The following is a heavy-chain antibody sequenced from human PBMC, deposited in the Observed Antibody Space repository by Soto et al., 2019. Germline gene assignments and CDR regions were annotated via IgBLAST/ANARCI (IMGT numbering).Heavy chain of an antibody. CDR1: GYTFTSYG. CDR3: AGGLQQLVLVPTLDY. V-gene: IGHV1-18*01. J-gene: IGHJ4*02. Sequence: GASVKVSCKASGYTFTSYGISWVRQAPGQGLEWMGWISAYNGNTNYAQKLQGRVTMTTDTSTSTAYMELRSLRSDDTAVYYCAGGLQQLVLVPTLDYWGQGTLVTVSS. D-gene: IGHD6-13*01. CDR2: ISAYNGNT.